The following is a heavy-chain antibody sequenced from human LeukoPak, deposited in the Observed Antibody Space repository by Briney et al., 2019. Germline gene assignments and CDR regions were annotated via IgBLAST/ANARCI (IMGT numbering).Heavy chain of an antibody. CDR3: ARAPTKFRRDWFDP. J-gene: IGHJ5*02. D-gene: IGHD3-9*01. CDR1: GFDVSSNS. Sequence: GGSLRLSCAASGFDVSSNSMSWVRQAPGKGLEWVSVIFSGGGTNYANSMKGRFTISRDNAKNSLDLQMNSLRAEDTAVYYCARAPTKFRRDWFDPWGQGTLVTVSS. V-gene: IGHV3-53*01. CDR2: IFSGGGT.